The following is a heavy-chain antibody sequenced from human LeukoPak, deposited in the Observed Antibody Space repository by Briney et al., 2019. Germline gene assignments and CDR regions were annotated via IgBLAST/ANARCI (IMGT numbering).Heavy chain of an antibody. CDR2: INPNSGGT. Sequence: ASVKVSCKASGYTFTGYYMHWVRQAPGQGLEWMGWINPNSGGTNYAQKFQGRVTTTRDTSISTAYMELSRLRSDDTAVYYCARAGLGYCSGGSCYLNWFDPWGQGTLVTVSS. CDR1: GYTFTGYY. V-gene: IGHV1-2*02. D-gene: IGHD2-15*01. J-gene: IGHJ5*02. CDR3: ARAGLGYCSGGSCYLNWFDP.